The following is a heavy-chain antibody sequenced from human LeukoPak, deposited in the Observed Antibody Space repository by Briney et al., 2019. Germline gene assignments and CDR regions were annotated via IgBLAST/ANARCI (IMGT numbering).Heavy chain of an antibody. Sequence: SETLSLTCAVYGGSFSGYYWSWIRQPPGKGLEWIGEINHSGSTNCNPSLKSRVTISVDTSKNQFSLKLSSVTAADTAVYYCARVRRDGYNNVAFDIWGQGTMVTVSS. V-gene: IGHV4-34*01. CDR3: ARVRRDGYNNVAFDI. D-gene: IGHD5-24*01. J-gene: IGHJ3*02. CDR2: INHSGST. CDR1: GGSFSGYY.